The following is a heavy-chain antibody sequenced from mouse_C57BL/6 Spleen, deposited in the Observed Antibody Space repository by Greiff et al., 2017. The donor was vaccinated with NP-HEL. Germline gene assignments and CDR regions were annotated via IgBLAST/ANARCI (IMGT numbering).Heavy chain of an antibody. CDR1: GFSLTSYG. Sequence: VKLMESGPGLVAPSQSLSITCTVSGFSLTSYGVHWVRQPPGKGLEWLVVIWSDGSTTYNSALKSRLSISKDNSKSQVFLKMNSLQTDDTAMYYCARHGGYDGYWYFDVWGTGTTVTVSS. V-gene: IGHV2-6-1*01. CDR2: IWSDGST. J-gene: IGHJ1*03. D-gene: IGHD2-2*01. CDR3: ARHGGYDGYWYFDV.